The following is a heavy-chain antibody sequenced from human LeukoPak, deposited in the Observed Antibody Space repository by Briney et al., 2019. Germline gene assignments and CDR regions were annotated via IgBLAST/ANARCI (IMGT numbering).Heavy chain of an antibody. Sequence: GGSLRLSCTASVFNFSVAWVRQAPGMGLEWVSSISGSGQITYYAGFVRGQFTISRDSSKNTVYLQMSGLRVEDTALYYCAKMGGRVWYKVPETWGQGTLVTVSS. D-gene: IGHD6-19*01. CDR2: ISGSGQIT. J-gene: IGHJ5*02. V-gene: IGHV3-23*01. CDR3: AKMGGRVWYKVPET. CDR1: VFNFSV.